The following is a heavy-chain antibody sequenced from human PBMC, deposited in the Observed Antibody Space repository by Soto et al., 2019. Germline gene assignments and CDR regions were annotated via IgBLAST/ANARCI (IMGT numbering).Heavy chain of an antibody. J-gene: IGHJ6*02. CDR1: GFTFSTYD. CDR2: ISDDGSNK. V-gene: IGHV3-30*18. D-gene: IGHD6-19*01. Sequence: GVSLRLSCAASGFTFSTYDMHWVRQAPGKGLEWVAVISDDGSNKYYADSVKGRFTISRDNFKNTLYLQMNSLRAEDTAVYPCAKDRYTSGWHENYDMDVWGQGTTVTVSS. CDR3: AKDRYTSGWHENYDMDV.